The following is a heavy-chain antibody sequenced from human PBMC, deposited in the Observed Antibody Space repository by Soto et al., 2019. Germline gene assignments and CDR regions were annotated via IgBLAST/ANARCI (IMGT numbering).Heavy chain of an antibody. V-gene: IGHV3-74*01. Sequence: GGSLRLSCAASGFTFSSYWMHWVRQAPGKGLVWVSRINSDGSSTSYADSVKGRFTISRDNAKNTLYLQMNSLRAEDTAVYYCARDPPGIVGATHFDYWGQGTLVTVSS. CDR2: INSDGSST. CDR3: ARDPPGIVGATHFDY. J-gene: IGHJ4*02. D-gene: IGHD1-26*01. CDR1: GFTFSSYW.